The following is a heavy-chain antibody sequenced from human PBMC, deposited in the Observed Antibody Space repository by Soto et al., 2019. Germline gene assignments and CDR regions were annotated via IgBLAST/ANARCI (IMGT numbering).Heavy chain of an antibody. CDR1: GGTFSSYT. V-gene: IGHV1-69*08. Sequence: QVQLVQSGAEVKKPGSSVKVSCKASGGTFSSYTISWVRQAPGQGLEWMGRIIPILGIANYAQKFQGRVTSTEDKSTSTAYMELSSLRSEDTAVYYCARDRSLHSGYDGAVPFDPWGQGTLVTVSS. J-gene: IGHJ5*02. CDR3: ARDRSLHSGYDGAVPFDP. CDR2: IIPILGIA. D-gene: IGHD5-12*01.